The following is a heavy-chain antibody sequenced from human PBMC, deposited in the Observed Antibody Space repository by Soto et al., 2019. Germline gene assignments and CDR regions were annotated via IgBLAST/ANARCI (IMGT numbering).Heavy chain of an antibody. D-gene: IGHD2-21*02. CDR1: GGSISSYY. CDR3: ARRWGVTLDY. Sequence: QVQLQESGPGLVKPSETLSLTCTVSGGSISSYYWSWIRQPPGKGLEWIGYVYYSGSTNYNPSHKSRVTISVDTSKNQFSLKLSSVTAADTAVYYCARRWGVTLDYWGQGTLVTVSS. V-gene: IGHV4-59*01. CDR2: VYYSGST. J-gene: IGHJ4*02.